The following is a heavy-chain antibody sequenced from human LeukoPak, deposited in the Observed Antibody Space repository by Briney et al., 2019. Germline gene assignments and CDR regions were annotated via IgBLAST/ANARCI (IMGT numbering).Heavy chain of an antibody. CDR2: IIPIFGTA. J-gene: IGHJ3*02. CDR3: AREIVVVPAASGAPDAFDI. CDR1: GGTFSSYA. Sequence: SVKVSCKASGGTFSSYAISWVRQAPGQGLEWMGGIIPIFGTANYAQKFQGRVTITADESTSAAYMELSSLRSEDTAVYYCAREIVVVPAASGAPDAFDIWGQGTMVTVSS. D-gene: IGHD2-2*01. V-gene: IGHV1-69*13.